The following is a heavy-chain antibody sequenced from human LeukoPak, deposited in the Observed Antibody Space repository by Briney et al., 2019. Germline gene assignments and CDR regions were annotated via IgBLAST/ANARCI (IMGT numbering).Heavy chain of an antibody. CDR3: ARTIGQYSNSWLYFYYGLDV. CDR1: GFAFASYA. CDR2: NTSGREDT. V-gene: IGHV3-23*01. D-gene: IGHD6-13*01. J-gene: IGHJ6*02. Sequence: RRSPRLSCTPSGFAFASYAMSCVRPAPGKGREWVSSNTSGREDTSFTDSAKGRFTISRGNSKSTLYLQMNSLRTEDTAVYYCARTIGQYSNSWLYFYYGLDVWGQGTTVTVSS.